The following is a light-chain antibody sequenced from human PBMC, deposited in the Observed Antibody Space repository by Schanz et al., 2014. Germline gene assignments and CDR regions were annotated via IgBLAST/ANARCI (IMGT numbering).Light chain of an antibody. J-gene: IGKJ2*01. CDR2: DAS. Sequence: EIVLTQSPATLSLSPGERATLSCRASQTVSNYLAWYQQKPGQAPRLLISDASTRATGIPDRFSGSGSGTDFTLTISRLEPEDFAVYCCHQYGGSLPYTFGQGTKLEIK. CDR3: HQYGGSLPYT. V-gene: IGKV3-20*01. CDR1: QTVSNY.